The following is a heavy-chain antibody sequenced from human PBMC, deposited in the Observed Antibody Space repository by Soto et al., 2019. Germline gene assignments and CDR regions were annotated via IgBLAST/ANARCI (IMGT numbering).Heavy chain of an antibody. CDR2: IYYSGST. V-gene: IGHV4-39*01. Sequence: PSETLSLTCTVSGGSMSRSSYYWGWIRQPPGKGLEWIGTIYYSGSTYYNPSLKSRVTISVDTSKNQFSLKLSSVTAADTAVYYWAGHGRTKIVELDFWGQGTLVTVS. CDR1: GGSMSRSSYY. J-gene: IGHJ4*02. D-gene: IGHD3-22*01. CDR3: AGHGRTKIVELDF.